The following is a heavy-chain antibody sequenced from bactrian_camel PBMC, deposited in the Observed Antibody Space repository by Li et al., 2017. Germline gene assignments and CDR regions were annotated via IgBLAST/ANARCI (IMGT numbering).Heavy chain of an antibody. J-gene: IGHJ6*01. CDR3: EAERGVCAEGWFRRMELGIFVT. V-gene: IGHV3S53*01. Sequence: QVQLVESGGGSVQAGGSLTLSCAVSGDTVSTLCVAWFRQAPGQKREAVANIEDGTPHYADAVKGRFTISKDTAKNTLILQMNSLRPEDTAMYYCEAERGVCAEGWFRRMELGIFVTGGRGPRSPSP. CDR1: GDTVSTLC. CDR2: IEDGTP. D-gene: IGHD1*01.